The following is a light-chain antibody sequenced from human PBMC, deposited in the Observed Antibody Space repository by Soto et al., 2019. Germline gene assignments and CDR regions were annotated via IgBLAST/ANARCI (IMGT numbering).Light chain of an antibody. V-gene: IGKV4-1*01. CDR3: QQYYSSPPYT. CDR2: WAS. Sequence: DIVMTQSPDSLAVSLDERATINCKSTQSVLYSPNNKNYLAWYQQKPGQPPKLLIYWASIRESGVPDRFSGSGSGTDFTLTISSLQAEDVAVYYCQQYYSSPPYTFGQGTKLEIK. J-gene: IGKJ2*01. CDR1: QSVLYSPNNKNY.